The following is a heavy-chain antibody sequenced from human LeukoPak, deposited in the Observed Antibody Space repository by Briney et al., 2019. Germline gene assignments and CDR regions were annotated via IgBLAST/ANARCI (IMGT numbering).Heavy chain of an antibody. J-gene: IGHJ4*02. CDR2: ISGSGGST. CDR3: AKDRIQLGHYYFDY. V-gene: IGHV3-23*01. D-gene: IGHD5-18*01. Sequence: GGSLRLSCAASGFTFSSYSMNWIRQAPGKGLEWVSAISGSGGSTYYADSVKGRFTISRDNSKNTLYLQMNSLRAEDTAVYYCAKDRIQLGHYYFDYWGQGTLVTVSS. CDR1: GFTFSSYS.